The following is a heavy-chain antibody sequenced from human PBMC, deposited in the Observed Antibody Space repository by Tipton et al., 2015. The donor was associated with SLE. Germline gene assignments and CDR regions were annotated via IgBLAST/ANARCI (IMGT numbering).Heavy chain of an antibody. D-gene: IGHD6-6*01. CDR1: GYSISSGYY. V-gene: IGHV4-38-2*01. CDR3: ARCGSSLTWDYYYMDV. Sequence: TLSLTCAVSGYSISSGYYWGWIRQPPGKGLEWIGEINHSGSTNYNPSLKRRVTISVDTSKNQFSLKLSSVTAADTAGYYCARCGSSLTWDYYYMDVWGKGTTVTISS. J-gene: IGHJ6*03. CDR2: INHSGST.